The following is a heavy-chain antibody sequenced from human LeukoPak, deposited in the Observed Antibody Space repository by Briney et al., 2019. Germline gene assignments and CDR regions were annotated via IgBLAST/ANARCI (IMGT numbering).Heavy chain of an antibody. CDR3: ARRAEWRAFDY. Sequence: SETLSLTCTVSTGSISTSNYYWDWIRQPPGKGLEWIGNIFYTGSTHYSPSLNTLVTISVATSKNKFSLKLSSVTTSATAVVYCARRAEWRAFDYWGQGTLVTVSS. J-gene: IGHJ4*02. V-gene: IGHV4-39*07. CDR2: IFYTGST. CDR1: TGSISTSNYY. D-gene: IGHD3-3*01.